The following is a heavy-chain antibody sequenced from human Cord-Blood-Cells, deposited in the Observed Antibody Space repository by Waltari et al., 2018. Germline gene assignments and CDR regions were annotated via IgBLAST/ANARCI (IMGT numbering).Heavy chain of an antibody. CDR2: ISGSGGST. Sequence: EVQLLESGGGLVQPGGSLRLSCAASGFTFSSYAMSWVRQAPGKGLGWGSAISGSGGSTYYADSVKGRVTLSRDKSKNSLYLQMNSLRAEDTAVYYCAKAPVVVAATYFDYWVQGTLVTVSS. CDR3: AKAPVVVAATYFDY. CDR1: GFTFSSYA. D-gene: IGHD2-21*02. V-gene: IGHV3-23*01. J-gene: IGHJ4*02.